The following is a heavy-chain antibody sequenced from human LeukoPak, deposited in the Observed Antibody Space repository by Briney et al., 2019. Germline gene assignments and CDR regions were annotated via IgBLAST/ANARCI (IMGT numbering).Heavy chain of an antibody. D-gene: IGHD6-13*01. J-gene: IGHJ6*03. V-gene: IGHV3-23*01. CDR1: VFTFSSYG. CDR2: ISGSGGST. Sequence: HPGRTLRLSRAASVFTFSSYGMSWVRQAPGRGQGWVSDISGSGGSTYYADSAKGRFPIPRDNSKNTLYLKMNRMRAEDTAVYYCAKDGRGSWDLFDYYYYYMDVWGKGTTVTVSS. CDR3: AKDGRGSWDLFDYYYYYMDV.